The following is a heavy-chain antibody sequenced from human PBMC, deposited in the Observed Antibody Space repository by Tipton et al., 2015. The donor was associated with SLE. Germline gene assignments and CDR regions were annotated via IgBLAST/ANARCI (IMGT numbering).Heavy chain of an antibody. V-gene: IGHV4-59*01. D-gene: IGHD2-15*01. CDR2: VYYSGIT. CDR3: ARGGCSGRSGYPSYYGMDV. J-gene: IGHJ6*02. CDR1: GDSISPYY. Sequence: TLSLTCNVSGDSISPYYWSWIRQPPGKGLEWIAYVYYSGITKYNPSLKSRVTISLYTSKKQFSLTVTSVTAADTAVYYCARGGCSGRSGYPSYYGMDVWGPGTTVTVS.